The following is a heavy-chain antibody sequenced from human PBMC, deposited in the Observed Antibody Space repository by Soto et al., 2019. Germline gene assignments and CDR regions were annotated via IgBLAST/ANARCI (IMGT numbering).Heavy chain of an antibody. Sequence: VQLVESGGGLAKPGGSLRLSCAASGFTFSDYYMSWIRQAPGKGLEWVSYISSSSSYTNYADSVKGRFTISRDNAKNSLYLQMNSLRAEDTAVYYCARGYDSSVTFVYWGQGTLVTVSS. D-gene: IGHD3-22*01. CDR2: ISSSSSYT. CDR1: GFTFSDYY. CDR3: ARGYDSSVTFVY. V-gene: IGHV3-11*06. J-gene: IGHJ4*02.